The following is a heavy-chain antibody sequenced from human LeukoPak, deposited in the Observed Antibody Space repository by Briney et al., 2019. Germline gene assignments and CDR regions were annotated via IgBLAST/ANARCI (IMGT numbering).Heavy chain of an antibody. J-gene: IGHJ3*02. V-gene: IGHV4-31*03. CDR1: GGSISSGGYY. Sequence: PSQTLSLTCTVSGGSISSGGYYWSWIRQHPGKGLEWIGYIYYSGSTYYNPSLKSRVTISVDTSKNQFSLKLSSVTAADTAVYYCARGALPLWYYSSNLGAFDIWGQGTMVTVSS. CDR2: IYYSGST. CDR3: ARGALPLWYYSSNLGAFDI. D-gene: IGHD3-10*01.